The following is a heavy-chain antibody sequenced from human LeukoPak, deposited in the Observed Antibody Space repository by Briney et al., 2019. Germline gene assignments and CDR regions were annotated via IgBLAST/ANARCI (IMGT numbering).Heavy chain of an antibody. CDR3: AKGWGTYSSGWYLFDY. J-gene: IGHJ4*02. Sequence: HPGGSLRLSCAASGFTFSNYAMSWVRQAPGKGLEWVPVISGSGGHTYYADSVKGRFTISRDNSKNTLYLQMNSLRAEDTAVHYCAKGWGTYSSGWYLFDYWGQGTLVTVSS. D-gene: IGHD6-19*01. CDR1: GFTFSNYA. CDR2: ISGSGGHT. V-gene: IGHV3-23*01.